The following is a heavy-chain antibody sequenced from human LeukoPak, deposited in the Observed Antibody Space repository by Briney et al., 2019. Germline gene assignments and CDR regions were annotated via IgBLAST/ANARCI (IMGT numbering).Heavy chain of an antibody. CDR2: IYHSGST. CDR3: ARSYYDFWSGYYPRWFDP. J-gene: IGHJ5*02. Sequence: TVSLTCAVSGGSISSGGYSWSWIRQPLGKGLDWIGYIYHSGSTYYNPSLKSRVTISVDRSKNQFSLKLSSVTAADTAVYYCARSYYDFWSGYYPRWFDPWGQGTLVTVSS. V-gene: IGHV4-30-2*01. D-gene: IGHD3-3*01. CDR1: GGSISSGGYS.